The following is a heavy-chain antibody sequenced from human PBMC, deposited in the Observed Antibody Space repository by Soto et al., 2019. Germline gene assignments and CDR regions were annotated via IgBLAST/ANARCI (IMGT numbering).Heavy chain of an antibody. Sequence: PSETLSLTCTGYGGSFSGYYWSWIRQPPGKGLEWIGEINHSGSTNYNPSLKSRVTISVDMSKNQLSLKLTSVTAADTAVYYCARGKHSLTYYYFYGVDVWGQGNTVTV. CDR3: ARGKHSLTYYYFYGVDV. V-gene: IGHV4-34*01. CDR1: GGSFSGYY. J-gene: IGHJ6*02. CDR2: INHSGST. D-gene: IGHD2-15*01.